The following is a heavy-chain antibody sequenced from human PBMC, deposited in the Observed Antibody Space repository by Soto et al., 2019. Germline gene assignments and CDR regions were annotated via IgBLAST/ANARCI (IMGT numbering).Heavy chain of an antibody. CDR1: GFSFNNYA. CDR3: AKDVRSSAYYASGTN. D-gene: IGHD3-10*01. CDR2: ISGSGDST. J-gene: IGHJ4*02. V-gene: IGHV3-23*01. Sequence: EVHLLESGGGLVQPGGSLRLSCTASGFSFNNYAMSWVRQAPGKGLEWVSGISGSGDSTYYADSLKGRLTISRDNSKNTLYLQMNSLRVDDTAVYYCAKDVRSSAYYASGTNWGQGTLVTVSS.